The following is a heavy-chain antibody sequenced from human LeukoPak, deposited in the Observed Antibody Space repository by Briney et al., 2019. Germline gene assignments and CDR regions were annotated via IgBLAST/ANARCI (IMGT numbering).Heavy chain of an antibody. J-gene: IGHJ3*02. D-gene: IGHD2-21*01. CDR1: GGSISSSSYY. CDR3: ARHAIVVVIAISPDAFNI. V-gene: IGHV4-39*01. CDR2: IYYSGST. Sequence: SETLSLTCTVSGGSISSSSYYWGWIRQPPGKGLEWIGSIYYSGSTYYNPSLKSRVTISVDTSKNQFSLKLSSVTAADTAVYYCARHAIVVVIAISPDAFNIWGQGTMVTVSS.